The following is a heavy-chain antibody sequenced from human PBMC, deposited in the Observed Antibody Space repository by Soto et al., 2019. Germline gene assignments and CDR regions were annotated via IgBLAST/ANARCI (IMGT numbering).Heavy chain of an antibody. D-gene: IGHD3-9*01. CDR1: GFTFSSYW. J-gene: IGHJ4*02. CDR3: ALGALRSLDWALDY. CDR2: IKEDGSEK. V-gene: IGHV3-7*01. Sequence: GGSLRLSCVASGFTFSSYWMSWVRQAPGRGLEWVANIKEDGSEKYYVDSVKGRFTISRDNAKNPLYLQMNSLRAEDTAVYYCALGALRSLDWALDYWGQGTLVTVSS.